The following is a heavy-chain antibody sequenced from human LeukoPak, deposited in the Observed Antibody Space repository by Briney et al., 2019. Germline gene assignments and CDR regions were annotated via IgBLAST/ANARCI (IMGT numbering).Heavy chain of an antibody. J-gene: IGHJ5*02. D-gene: IGHD3-10*01. Sequence: PSETLSLTCTVSGGSISSGSYYWSWIRQPAGKGLEWIGRIYTSGSTNCNPSLKSRVTISVDTSKNQFSLKLSSVTAADTAVYYCARDERYYYGSGSYRGPNWFDPWGQGTLVTVSS. CDR2: IYTSGST. CDR3: ARDERYYYGSGSYRGPNWFDP. V-gene: IGHV4-61*02. CDR1: GGSISSGSYY.